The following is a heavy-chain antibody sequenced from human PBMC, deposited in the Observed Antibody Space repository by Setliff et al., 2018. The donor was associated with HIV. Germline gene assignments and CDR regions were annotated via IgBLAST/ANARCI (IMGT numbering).Heavy chain of an antibody. Sequence: SLRLSCAASGFTFSGSTIHWVRQASGKGLEWVGRIGSKANSYATAYAASVKGRFTTSREDSKSTAYMELTSLRSEGTAIYYCARDRDSRGPRVDYWGQGTLVTVS. J-gene: IGHJ4*02. D-gene: IGHD3-22*01. CDR3: ARDRDSRGPRVDY. V-gene: IGHV3-73*01. CDR1: GFTFSGST. CDR2: IGSKANSYAT.